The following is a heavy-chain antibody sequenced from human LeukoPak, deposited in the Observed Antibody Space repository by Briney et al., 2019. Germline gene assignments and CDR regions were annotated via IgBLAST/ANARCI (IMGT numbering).Heavy chain of an antibody. CDR1: GFTFSSYA. CDR3: AKDPFGEPIGDY. J-gene: IGHJ4*02. Sequence: GGSLRLSCAASGFTFSSYAMSWVRQAPGKGLEWVSTISGSGGSTYYADSVKGRFTISRDNSKNTVYLQMNSLRAEDTAVYYCAKDPFGEPIGDYWGQGTLVTVSS. D-gene: IGHD3-16*01. V-gene: IGHV3-23*01. CDR2: ISGSGGST.